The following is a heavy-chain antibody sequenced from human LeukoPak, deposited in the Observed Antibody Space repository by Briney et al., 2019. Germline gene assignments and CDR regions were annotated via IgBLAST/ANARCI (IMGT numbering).Heavy chain of an antibody. CDR2: ISGSGGST. V-gene: IGHV3-23*01. CDR1: GFTFSSYA. J-gene: IGHJ4*02. D-gene: IGHD1-26*01. Sequence: GGSLRLSCAASGFTFSSYAMSWVRQAPGKGLEWVSAISGSGGSTYYADSVKGRFTISRDNSKNTLYLQMNSLRAEDTAVYYCARARTSGDEALPGNYWGQGTLVTVSS. CDR3: ARARTSGDEALPGNY.